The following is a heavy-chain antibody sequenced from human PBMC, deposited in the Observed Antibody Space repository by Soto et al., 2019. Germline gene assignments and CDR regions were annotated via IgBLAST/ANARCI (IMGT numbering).Heavy chain of an antibody. D-gene: IGHD3-3*01. V-gene: IGHV4-39*01. CDR1: GGSISSSSYY. Sequence: QLQLQESGPGLVKPSDTLSLTCTGSGGSISSSSYYWGWIRQPPGKGLEWIGRIYYSGSTYYHPSLKSRVTVSVHTTKNPFPLKLRSGTAGDSAVYYCARLNGDSFWSGYYHYYSGMDVCGQGTTVTVSS. J-gene: IGHJ6*02. CDR2: IYYSGST. CDR3: ARLNGDSFWSGYYHYYSGMDV.